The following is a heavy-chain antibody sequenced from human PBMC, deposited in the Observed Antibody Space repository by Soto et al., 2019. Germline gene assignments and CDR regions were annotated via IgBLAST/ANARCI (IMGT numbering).Heavy chain of an antibody. CDR1: GFAFSNYE. D-gene: IGHD3-3*02. J-gene: IGHJ4*02. V-gene: IGHV3-48*03. CDR2: ISLSGSTI. Sequence: GGSLRLSXAASGFAFSNYEMNWVRQAPGKGLEWVSYISLSGSTIYYADSVKGRFTISRDDAKNSLYLQMDSLRADDTAVYYCARESFSASPNFFDYWGQGTLVTVSS. CDR3: ARESFSASPNFFDY.